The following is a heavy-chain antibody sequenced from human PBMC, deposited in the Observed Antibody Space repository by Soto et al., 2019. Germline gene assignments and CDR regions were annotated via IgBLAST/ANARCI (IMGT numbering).Heavy chain of an antibody. V-gene: IGHV3-30*18. J-gene: IGHJ4*02. Sequence: GGSLRLSXAASGFTFSSYGMHSVSKAPGRGLEWVAVISYDGSNKYYADSVKGRFTISRDNSKNTLYLQMNRLRAEDTAVYYCAKDGTWYYDSSGRVGTWFDYWGQGTLVTVSS. D-gene: IGHD3-22*01. CDR3: AKDGTWYYDSSGRVGTWFDY. CDR2: ISYDGSNK. CDR1: GFTFSSYG.